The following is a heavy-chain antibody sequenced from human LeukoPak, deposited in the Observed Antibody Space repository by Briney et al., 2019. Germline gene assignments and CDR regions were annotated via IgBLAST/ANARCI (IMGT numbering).Heavy chain of an antibody. V-gene: IGHV3-23*01. J-gene: IGHJ3*01. CDR2: IGASGEST. CDR1: GFTFSVAA. CDR3: AKDIQLST. D-gene: IGHD5-24*01. Sequence: AGGSLRLSCAASGFTFSVAAMAWVRQAPGKGLEWVSLIGASGESTYYADSVKGRFTISRDNSKNTLSLQMNSLRVEDTAMYLCAKDIQLSTWGLGTMVTVSS.